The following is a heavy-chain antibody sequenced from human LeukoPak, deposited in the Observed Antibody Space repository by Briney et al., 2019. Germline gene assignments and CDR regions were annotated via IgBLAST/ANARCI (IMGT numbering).Heavy chain of an antibody. CDR1: GFTFSSYS. CDR3: ARVEGYCSSTSCYTRDGHAFDI. J-gene: IGHJ3*02. V-gene: IGHV3-21*01. Sequence: PGGSLRLSCAASGFTFSSYSMNWVRQAPGQGLEWVSSISSSSSYIYYADSVKGRFTISRDNAKSSLYLQMNSLRAEDTAVYYCARVEGYCSSTSCYTRDGHAFDIWGQGTMVTVSS. D-gene: IGHD2-2*02. CDR2: ISSSSSYI.